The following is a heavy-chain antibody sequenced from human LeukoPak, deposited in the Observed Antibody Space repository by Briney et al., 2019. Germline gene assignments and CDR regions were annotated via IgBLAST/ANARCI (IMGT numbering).Heavy chain of an antibody. CDR1: GFTFSSYG. V-gene: IGHV3-30*18. D-gene: IGHD6-6*01. J-gene: IGHJ5*01. CDR2: ISYDGSNK. Sequence: GGSLRLSCAASGFTFSSYGMHWVRQAPGKGLEWVAVISYDGSNKYYADSVKGRFTISRDNSENTLYLQMDSLRAEDTAVYYCAKLRVLSSSSENNWFDSWGQGTLVTVYS. CDR3: AKLRVLSSSSENNWFDS.